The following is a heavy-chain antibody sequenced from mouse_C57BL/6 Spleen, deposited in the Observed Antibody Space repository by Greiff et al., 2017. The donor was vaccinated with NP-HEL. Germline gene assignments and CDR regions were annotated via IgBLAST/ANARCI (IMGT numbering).Heavy chain of an antibody. J-gene: IGHJ2*01. CDR1: GYTFTDYY. CDR3: AREFHYSGF. Sequence: VQLQQSGPELVKPGASVKISCKASGYTFTDYYMNWVKQSHGKSLEWIGDINPNNGGTSYNQKFKGKATLTVDKSSSTAYMELRSLTSEDSAVYYCAREFHYSGFWGQGTTLTVSS. V-gene: IGHV1-26*01. D-gene: IGHD1-1*02. CDR2: INPNNGGT.